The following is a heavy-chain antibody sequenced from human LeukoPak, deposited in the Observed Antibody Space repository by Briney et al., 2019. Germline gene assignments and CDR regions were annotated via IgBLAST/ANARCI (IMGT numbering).Heavy chain of an antibody. J-gene: IGHJ6*02. CDR1: GYTFTGYY. CDR3: ARTPSGWSNYYYYGMDV. CDR2: INPNSGGT. D-gene: IGHD6-19*01. V-gene: IGHV1-2*02. Sequence: ASVKVSCKASGYTFTGYYMHWVRQAPGQGLEWMGWINPNSGGTNYAQKLQGRVTMTTDTSTSTAYMELRSLRSDDTAVYYCARTPSGWSNYYYYGMDVWGQGTTVTVSS.